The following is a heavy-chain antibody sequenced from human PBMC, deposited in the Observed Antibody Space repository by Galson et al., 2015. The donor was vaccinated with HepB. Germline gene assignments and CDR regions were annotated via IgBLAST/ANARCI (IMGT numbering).Heavy chain of an antibody. D-gene: IGHD6-19*01. CDR2: IRSNTSNYAT. V-gene: IGHV3-73*01. Sequence: SLRLSCAASGFTFKGSAPHWVRQASGKGPEWVGRIRSNTSNYATSYVPSLKGRFTISRDDSKNMAYLHMKSLITEDTAVYYCTRLGDLVGYSSRWGQGTLGTV. CDR1: GFTFKGSA. CDR3: TRLGDLVGYSSR. J-gene: IGHJ4*02.